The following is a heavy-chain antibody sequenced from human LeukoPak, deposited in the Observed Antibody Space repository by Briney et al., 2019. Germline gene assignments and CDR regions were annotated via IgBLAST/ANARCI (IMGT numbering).Heavy chain of an antibody. V-gene: IGHV4-59*01. CDR1: GGSISSYY. CDR3: ARGGIAAAIDY. J-gene: IGHJ4*02. D-gene: IGHD6-13*01. Sequence: KPSETLSLTCTVSGGSISSYYWSWIRQPPGKGLERIGYIYYSGSTNYNPSLKSRVTISVDTSRNQFSLKLSSVTAADTAVYYCARGGIAAAIDYWGQGTLVTVSP. CDR2: IYYSGST.